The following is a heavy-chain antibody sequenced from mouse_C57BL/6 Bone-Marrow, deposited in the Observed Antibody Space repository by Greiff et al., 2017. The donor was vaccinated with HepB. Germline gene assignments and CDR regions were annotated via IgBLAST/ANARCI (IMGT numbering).Heavy chain of an antibody. V-gene: IGHV1-64*01. CDR1: GYTFTSYW. Sequence: QLQQPGAELVKPGASVKLSCKASGYTFTSYWMHWVKQRPGQGLEWIGMIHPNSGSTNYNEKFKSKATLTVDKSSSTAYMQLSSLTSEDSAVYYCARDDGYPSYAMDYWGQGTSVTVSS. D-gene: IGHD2-3*01. CDR3: ARDDGYPSYAMDY. CDR2: IHPNSGST. J-gene: IGHJ4*01.